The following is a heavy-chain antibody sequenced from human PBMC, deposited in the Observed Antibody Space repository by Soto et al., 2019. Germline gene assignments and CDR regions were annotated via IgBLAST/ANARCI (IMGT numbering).Heavy chain of an antibody. CDR3: ARAASSSPHGGFYNRDV. V-gene: IGHV4-34*01. CDR1: GGSFSGYY. CDR2: VYHGGST. J-gene: IGHJ6*03. D-gene: IGHD2-2*01. Sequence: QVQLQQWGAGLLKPSETLSLTCAVYGGSFSGYYWNWIRQSPGKGLEWIGEVYHGGSTNYNPSLKSRVTISADTSKNHFSLKLTSITAADTAVYYCARAASSSPHGGFYNRDVWGKGTTVTVSS.